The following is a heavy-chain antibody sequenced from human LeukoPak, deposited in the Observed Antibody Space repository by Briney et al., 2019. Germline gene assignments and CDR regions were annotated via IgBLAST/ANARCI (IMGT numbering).Heavy chain of an antibody. J-gene: IGHJ4*02. Sequence: SETLSLTCTVPGGSISISSYYCGWIRQPPGKGLEWIGSIYYSGSTYYNPSLKSRVTISVATSKNQFSLKLSSVTAADTAVYYCASTSYYYDSSGYYWESPMFDYWGQGTLVTVSS. CDR1: GGSISISSYY. D-gene: IGHD3-22*01. CDR2: IYYSGST. CDR3: ASTSYYYDSSGYYWESPMFDY. V-gene: IGHV4-39*01.